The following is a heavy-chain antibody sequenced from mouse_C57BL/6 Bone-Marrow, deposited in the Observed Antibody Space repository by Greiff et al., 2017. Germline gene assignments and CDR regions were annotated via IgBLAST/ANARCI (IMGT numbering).Heavy chain of an antibody. CDR2: IYPGAGDT. Sequence: VQLQQSGAELVKPGASVKISCKASGYAFSSYWMNWVKQRPGKGLEWIGQIYPGAGDTNYNGKFKGKATLTADKSSSTAYMQLSSLTSEDSAVYFCARSQYYGSSPYFYYWGQGTTLTVSS. J-gene: IGHJ2*01. CDR3: ARSQYYGSSPYFYY. CDR1: GYAFSSYW. D-gene: IGHD1-1*01. V-gene: IGHV1-80*01.